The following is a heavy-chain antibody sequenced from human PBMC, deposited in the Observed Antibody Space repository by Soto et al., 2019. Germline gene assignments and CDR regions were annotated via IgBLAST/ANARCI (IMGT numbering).Heavy chain of an antibody. CDR2: IAYDGSNK. CDR3: AKGAYDYGTSSLAFDF. D-gene: IGHD6-6*01. V-gene: IGHV3-30*18. CDR1: GFTFSTYG. Sequence: ESGGGVVQPGRSLRLSCAASGFTFSTYGMHWVRQAPGKGLEWVALIAYDGSNKYYADSVKGRFTISRDNSKNTLYLQMNSLRAEDTVVYYCAKGAYDYGTSSLAFDFWGQGTMVTVSS. J-gene: IGHJ3*01.